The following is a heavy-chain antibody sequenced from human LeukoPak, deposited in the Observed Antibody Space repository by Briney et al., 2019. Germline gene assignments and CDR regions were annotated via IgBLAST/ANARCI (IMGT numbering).Heavy chain of an antibody. J-gene: IGHJ4*02. CDR2: ISAYNGNT. V-gene: IGHV1-18*01. CDR3: ARSYNYYDSSGPSGY. D-gene: IGHD3-22*01. Sequence: ASVKVSCKASGYTFTSYGISWVRQAPGRGLEWMGRISAYNGNTNYAQKLQGRVTMTTDTSTSTAYMELRSLRSDDTAVYYCARSYNYYDSSGPSGYWGQGTLVTVSS. CDR1: GYTFTSYG.